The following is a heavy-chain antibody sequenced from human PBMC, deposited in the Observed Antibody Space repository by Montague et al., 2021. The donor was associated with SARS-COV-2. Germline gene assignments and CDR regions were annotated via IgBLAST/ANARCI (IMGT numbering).Heavy chain of an antibody. Sequence: SETLSLTCTVSGGSIDSLYWSWIRRPPGKGLEWIGCIFHSGRTYYNPSLKSRVSMLVDTSKSQVSLRLSSLTAADTAVYYCARGGYYDNTGYYSDYYYNMDVWGQGTTVTVSS. J-gene: IGHJ6*02. CDR3: ARGGYYDNTGYYSDYYYNMDV. V-gene: IGHV4-59*11. CDR1: GGSIDSLY. CDR2: IFHSGRT. D-gene: IGHD3-22*01.